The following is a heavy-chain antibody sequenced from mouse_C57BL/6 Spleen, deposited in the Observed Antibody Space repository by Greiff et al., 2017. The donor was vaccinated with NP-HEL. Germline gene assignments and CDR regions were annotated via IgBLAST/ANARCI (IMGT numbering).Heavy chain of an antibody. J-gene: IGHJ3*01. D-gene: IGHD2-4*01. Sequence: VQLQQSGPELVKPGASVKIPCKASGYTFTDYNMDWVKQSHGKSLEWIGDINPNNGGTIYNQKFKGKATLTVDKSSSTAYMELRSLTSEDTAVYYCARCHDYDGFAYWGQGTLVTVSA. CDR3: ARCHDYDGFAY. CDR2: INPNNGGT. CDR1: GYTFTDYN. V-gene: IGHV1-18*01.